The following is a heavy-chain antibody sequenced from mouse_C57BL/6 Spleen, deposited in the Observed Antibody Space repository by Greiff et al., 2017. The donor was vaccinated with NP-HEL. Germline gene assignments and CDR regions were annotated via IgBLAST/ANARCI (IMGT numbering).Heavy chain of an antibody. V-gene: IGHV10-1*01. J-gene: IGHJ4*01. CDR2: IRSKSNNYAT. CDR3: VRHNIYAMDY. CDR1: GFSFNTYA. Sequence: EAGGGLVQPKGSLKLSCAASGFSFNTYAMNWVRQAPGKGLEWVARIRSKSNNYATYYADSVKDRFTISRDDSESMLYLQMNNLKTEDTAMYYCVRHNIYAMDYWGQGTSVTVSS.